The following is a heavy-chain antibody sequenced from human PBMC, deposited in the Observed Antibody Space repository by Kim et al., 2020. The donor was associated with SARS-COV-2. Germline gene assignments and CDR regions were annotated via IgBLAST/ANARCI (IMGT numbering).Heavy chain of an antibody. Sequence: SVKVSCKASGGTFSSYAISWVRQAPGQGLEWMGGIIPIFGTANYAQKFQGRVTITADESTSTAYMELSSLRSEDTAVYYCARDPQRGGPAAIGDWYFDLWGRGTLVTVSS. CDR2: IIPIFGTA. CDR1: GGTFSSYA. J-gene: IGHJ2*01. D-gene: IGHD2-2*02. V-gene: IGHV1-69*13. CDR3: ARDPQRGGPAAIGDWYFDL.